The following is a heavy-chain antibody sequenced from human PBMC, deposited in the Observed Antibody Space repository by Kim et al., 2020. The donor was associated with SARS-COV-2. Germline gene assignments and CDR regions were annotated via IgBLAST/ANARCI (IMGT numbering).Heavy chain of an antibody. V-gene: IGHV3-53*04. J-gene: IGHJ6*02. Sequence: DSVKGRFTISRHNSKNTLYLQMNSLRAEDTAVYYCARGRQTYYDYGMDVWGQGTTVTVSS. CDR3: ARGRQTYYDYGMDV.